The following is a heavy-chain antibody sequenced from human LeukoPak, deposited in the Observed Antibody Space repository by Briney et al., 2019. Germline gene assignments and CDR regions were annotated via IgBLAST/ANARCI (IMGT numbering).Heavy chain of an antibody. J-gene: IGHJ5*02. D-gene: IGHD3-3*01. CDR3: ARGRYYDFWSGYQYNWFDP. Sequence: SVKVSCKASGYTFTSYDISWVRQAPGQGLEWMGRIIPILGIANYAQKFQGRVTITADKSTSTAYMELSSLRSEDTAVYYCARGRYYDFWSGYQYNWFDPWGQGTLVTVSS. CDR1: GYTFTSYD. CDR2: IIPILGIA. V-gene: IGHV1-69*04.